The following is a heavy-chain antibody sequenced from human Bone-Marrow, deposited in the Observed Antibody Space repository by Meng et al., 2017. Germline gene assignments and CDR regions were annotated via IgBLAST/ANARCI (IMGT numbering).Heavy chain of an antibody. Sequence: GESLKISCAASGFTFSNAWMSWVRQAPGKGLEWVGRIKSKTDGGTTDYAAPVKGRFTISRDDSKNTLYLQMNSLKTADTAVYYCTTGTVRYFDWLPDWGQGTLVTGSS. J-gene: IGHJ4*02. CDR1: GFTFSNAW. V-gene: IGHV3-15*01. CDR3: TTGTVRYFDWLPD. CDR2: IKSKTDGGTT. D-gene: IGHD3-9*01.